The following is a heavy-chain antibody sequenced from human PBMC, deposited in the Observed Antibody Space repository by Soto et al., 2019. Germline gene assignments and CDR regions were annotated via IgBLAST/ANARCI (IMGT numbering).Heavy chain of an antibody. V-gene: IGHV4-31*03. CDR3: ARDMGIRYFYWLGRRDAFDI. Sequence: LSLTCTVSGGSISSGGYYWSWIRQHPGKGLEWIGYIYYSGSTYYNPSLKSRVTISVDTSKNQFSLKLSSVTAADTAVYYCARDMGIRYFYWLGRRDAFDIWGQGTMVTVSS. CDR2: IYYSGST. J-gene: IGHJ3*02. CDR1: GGSISSGGYY. D-gene: IGHD3-9*01.